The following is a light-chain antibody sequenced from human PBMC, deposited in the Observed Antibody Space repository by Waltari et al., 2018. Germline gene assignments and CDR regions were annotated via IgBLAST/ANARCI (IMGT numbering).Light chain of an antibody. CDR3: SSYTTSSTLV. V-gene: IGLV2-14*03. CDR2: DLN. J-gene: IGLJ2*01. Sequence: QSALTQPASVSGSPGQSITISCTGSNLDIGGYNFVSWYQQHPGKAPKLMIYDLNKRPSGVSNRFSASKSGKTASLTISGLQAEDEANYYCSSYTTSSTLVFGGGTKVTVL. CDR1: NLDIGGYNF.